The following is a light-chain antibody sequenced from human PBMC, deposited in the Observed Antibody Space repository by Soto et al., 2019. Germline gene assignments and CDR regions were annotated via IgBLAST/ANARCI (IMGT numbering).Light chain of an antibody. Sequence: QSVLTQPPSVSAAPGQKVTISCSGSSSNIGNNYVSWYQQLPGTAPKLLIYDNNERPSGIPDRFSGSKSGTSATLGITGVQTGDEADYYCGTWDSSLSAGVFGGGTKVTVL. CDR1: SSNIGNNY. J-gene: IGLJ2*01. CDR3: GTWDSSLSAGV. CDR2: DNN. V-gene: IGLV1-51*01.